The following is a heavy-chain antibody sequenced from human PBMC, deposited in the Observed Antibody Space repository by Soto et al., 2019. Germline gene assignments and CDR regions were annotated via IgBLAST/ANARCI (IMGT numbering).Heavy chain of an antibody. Sequence: PSETLSLTCAVSGGSISSSNWWSWVRQPPGKGLEWIGEIYQSESTNYNPSLKSQVTMSLDTSKNHFSLKLSSVTAADSAVYYCARHVVPAANYFDYWGQGTLVTVSS. J-gene: IGHJ4*02. D-gene: IGHD2-2*01. CDR1: GGSISSSNW. V-gene: IGHV4-4*02. CDR3: ARHVVPAANYFDY. CDR2: IYQSEST.